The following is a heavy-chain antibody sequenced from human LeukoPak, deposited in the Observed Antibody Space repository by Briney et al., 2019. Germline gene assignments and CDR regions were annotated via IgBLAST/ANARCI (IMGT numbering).Heavy chain of an antibody. V-gene: IGHV3-15*01. CDR1: GFTFSDAW. CDR3: TIGDGWNPS. Sequence: GGSLRLSCAASGFTFSDAWMTWVRQAPGKGLEWVGRIKSKTDGGTTDYAAPVKGSFTISRDDSKNTLYLQMNSLKTEDTGVYYCTIGDGWNPSWGQGTLVTVSS. J-gene: IGHJ5*02. D-gene: IGHD1-1*01. CDR2: IKSKTDGGTT.